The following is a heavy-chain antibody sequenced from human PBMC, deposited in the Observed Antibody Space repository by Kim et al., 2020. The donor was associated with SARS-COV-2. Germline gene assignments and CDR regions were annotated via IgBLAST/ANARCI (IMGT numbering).Heavy chain of an antibody. CDR3: ARADVVAGTFHYYYGMDV. D-gene: IGHD6-19*01. V-gene: IGHV4-59*01. J-gene: IGHJ6*02. Sequence: KSRVTISVDTSKNQFSLKLSSVTAADTAVYYCARADVVAGTFHYYYGMDVWGQGTTVTVSS.